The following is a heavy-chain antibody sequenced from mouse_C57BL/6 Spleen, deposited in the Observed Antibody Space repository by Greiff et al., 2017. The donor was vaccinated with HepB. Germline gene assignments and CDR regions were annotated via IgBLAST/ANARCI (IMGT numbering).Heavy chain of an antibody. V-gene: IGHV1-82*01. Sequence: VQLQQSGPELVKPGASVKISCKASGYAFSSSWMNWVKQRPGKGLEWIGRIYPGDGDTNYNGKFKGKATLTADKSSSTAYMQLSSLTSEDSAVYCCARGGDYDPSFDYWGQGTTLTVSS. CDR1: GYAFSSSW. J-gene: IGHJ2*01. CDR2: IYPGDGDT. D-gene: IGHD2-4*01. CDR3: ARGGDYDPSFDY.